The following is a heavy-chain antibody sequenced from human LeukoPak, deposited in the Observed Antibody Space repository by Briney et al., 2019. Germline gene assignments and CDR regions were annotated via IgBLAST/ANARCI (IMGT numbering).Heavy chain of an antibody. D-gene: IGHD2-15*01. CDR3: ARIPRPGYCSGGSCYFNYYYYYMDV. J-gene: IGHJ6*03. V-gene: IGHV4-61*02. Sequence: SETLSLTCTVSGGSISSGSYYWSWIRQPAGKGLEWIGRIYTSGSTNYNPSLKSRVTMSVDTSKNQFSLKLSSVTAADTAVYYCARIPRPGYCSGGSCYFNYYYYYMDVWGKGTTVTVSS. CDR2: IYTSGST. CDR1: GGSISSGSYY.